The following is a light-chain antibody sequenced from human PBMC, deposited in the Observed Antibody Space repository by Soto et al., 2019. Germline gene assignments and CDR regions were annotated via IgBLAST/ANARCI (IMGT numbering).Light chain of an antibody. Sequence: QSVLTQPASVSGSPGQSITISCTGTSSDVGGYNYVSWYQQHPGKAPKLMIYDVSNRPSGVSNRFSGSKSGNTASLTISGLQAEDETDYDCTSYTSIATYVFGTGTKVPV. V-gene: IGLV2-14*01. CDR1: SSDVGGYNY. CDR2: DVS. CDR3: TSYTSIATYV. J-gene: IGLJ1*01.